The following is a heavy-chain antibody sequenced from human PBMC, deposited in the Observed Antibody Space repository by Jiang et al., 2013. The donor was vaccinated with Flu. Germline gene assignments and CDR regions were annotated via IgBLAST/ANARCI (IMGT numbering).Heavy chain of an antibody. J-gene: IGHJ6*02. CDR2: ISYDGSNK. CDR3: ARDKISKSSRKVYFGMDV. V-gene: IGHV3-30-3*01. Sequence: VQLLESGGGVVQPGRSLRLSCAASGFTFSSYAMHWVRQAPGKGLEWVAVISYDGSNKYYADSVKGRFTISRDNSKNTLYLQMNSLRAEDTAVYYCARDKISKSSRKVYFGMDVWGQGTTVTVSS. CDR1: GFTFSSYA. D-gene: IGHD6-6*01.